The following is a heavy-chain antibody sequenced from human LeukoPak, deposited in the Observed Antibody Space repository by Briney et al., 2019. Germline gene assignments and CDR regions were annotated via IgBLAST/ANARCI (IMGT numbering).Heavy chain of an antibody. CDR1: GGSISSNSYY. Sequence: SETLSLTCAVSGGSISSNSYYWGWIRQPPGKGLEWIGYIYYSGSTNYNPSLKSRVTISVDTSKNQFSLKLSSVTAADTAVYYCARGTTLDYWGQGTLVTVSS. CDR2: IYYSGST. CDR3: ARGTTLDY. J-gene: IGHJ4*02. D-gene: IGHD2-15*01. V-gene: IGHV4-61*05.